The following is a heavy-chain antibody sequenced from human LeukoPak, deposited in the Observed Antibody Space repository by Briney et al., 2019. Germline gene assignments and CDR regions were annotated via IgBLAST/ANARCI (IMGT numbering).Heavy chain of an antibody. D-gene: IGHD1-26*01. J-gene: IGHJ4*02. V-gene: IGHV4-34*01. CDR2: INHSGST. Sequence: SETLSLTCAVYGGSFSGYYWSWIRQPPGKGLEWIGEINHSGSTNYNPSLKSRVTISVETSKNQFSLKLSSVTAADTAVYYCARVGYSGSYWGQGTLVTVSS. CDR1: GGSFSGYY. CDR3: ARVGYSGSY.